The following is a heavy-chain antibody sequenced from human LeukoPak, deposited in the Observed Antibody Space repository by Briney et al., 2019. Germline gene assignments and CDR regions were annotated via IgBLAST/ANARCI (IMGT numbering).Heavy chain of an antibody. CDR3: AKDFDGYSLDY. CDR1: GFTFSSYA. V-gene: IGHV3-30*04. Sequence: PGGSLRLSCAASGFTFSSYAIHWVRQAPGKGLEWVAVISYDGSNKYYADSVKGRFTISRDNSKNTLYLQMNSLRAEDTAVYYCAKDFDGYSLDYWGQGTLVTVSS. J-gene: IGHJ4*02. D-gene: IGHD5-24*01. CDR2: ISYDGSNK.